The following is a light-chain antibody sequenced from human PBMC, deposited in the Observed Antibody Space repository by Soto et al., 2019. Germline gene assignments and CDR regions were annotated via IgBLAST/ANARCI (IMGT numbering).Light chain of an antibody. Sequence: EIVMTQSPATLSVSPGERATLSCRASQSVSSNLAWYQQQPGQAPRLLIYCASTRATGIPARFSGGGSGTAFTLSISSLLSEDFAVYYCQQYNKWPPWTFGRGTKVEIK. CDR3: QQYNKWPPWT. V-gene: IGKV3-15*01. CDR2: CAS. J-gene: IGKJ1*01. CDR1: QSVSSN.